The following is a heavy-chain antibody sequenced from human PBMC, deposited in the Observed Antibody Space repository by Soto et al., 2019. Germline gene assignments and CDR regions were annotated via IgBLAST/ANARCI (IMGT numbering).Heavy chain of an antibody. CDR3: AKDQVGIVVVPAATDY. D-gene: IGHD2-2*03. Sequence: GLSLRLPCAASGFTFSSYAMSWVRQTPGKGLEWVSAISGSGGSTYYADSVKGRFTISRDNSKNTLYLQMNSLRAEDTAVYYCAKDQVGIVVVPAATDYWGQGTLVTVSS. CDR1: GFTFSSYA. V-gene: IGHV3-23*01. J-gene: IGHJ4*02. CDR2: ISGSGGST.